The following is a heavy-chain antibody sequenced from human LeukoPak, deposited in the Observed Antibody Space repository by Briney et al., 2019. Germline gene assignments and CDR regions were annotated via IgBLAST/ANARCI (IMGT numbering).Heavy chain of an antibody. CDR3: ARGQDSNYDFDY. CDR2: ISYDGSNK. D-gene: IGHD4-11*01. Sequence: GGSLRLSCAASGFTFSSYGMHWVRQAPGKGLEWVAVISYDGSNKYYADSVKGRFTISRDNSKNTLYLQMNSLRAEDTAVYYCARGQDSNYDFDYWGQGTLVTVSS. CDR1: GFTFSSYG. J-gene: IGHJ4*02. V-gene: IGHV3-30*03.